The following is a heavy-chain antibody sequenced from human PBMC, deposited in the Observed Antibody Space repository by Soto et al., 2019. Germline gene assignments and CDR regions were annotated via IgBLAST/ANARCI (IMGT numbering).Heavy chain of an antibody. V-gene: IGHV3-11*01. CDR1: GFTFSDYY. Sequence: SLRLSCAASGFTFSDYYMSWIRQAPGKGLEWVSYISSSGSTIYYADSVKGRFTISRDNAKNSLYLQMNSLRAEDTAVYYCASSIAAAGPYYYYYGMDVWGQGTTVTVSS. D-gene: IGHD6-13*01. J-gene: IGHJ6*02. CDR2: ISSSGSTI. CDR3: ASSIAAAGPYYYYYGMDV.